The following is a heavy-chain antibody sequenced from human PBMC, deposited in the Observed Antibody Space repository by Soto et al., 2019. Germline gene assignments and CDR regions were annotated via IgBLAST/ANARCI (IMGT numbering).Heavy chain of an antibody. Sequence: QPGGSLRLSCAASGFTFSSYWMHWVRQAPGKGLVWVSRINSDGSSTSYADSVKGRFTISRDNAKNTLYLQMNSLRAEDTAVYYCARGYCSGGSCSGYYMDVWGKGTTVTVS. CDR1: GFTFSSYW. J-gene: IGHJ6*03. CDR2: INSDGSST. D-gene: IGHD2-15*01. V-gene: IGHV3-74*01. CDR3: ARGYCSGGSCSGYYMDV.